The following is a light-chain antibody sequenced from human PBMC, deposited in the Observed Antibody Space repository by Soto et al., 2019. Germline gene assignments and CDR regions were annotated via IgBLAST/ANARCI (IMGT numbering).Light chain of an antibody. J-gene: IGKJ4*01. CDR1: QGIRSD. Sequence: AIQMTQSPSSPSASVGDTVIITCRASQGIRSDLAWYQQKPGKAPKLLIYAASSLQSGVPLRFSGSGSGTDFTLTISGLQPDDFATYYCLQDRGYPFTFGGGTKVEIK. CDR3: LQDRGYPFT. CDR2: AAS. V-gene: IGKV1-6*01.